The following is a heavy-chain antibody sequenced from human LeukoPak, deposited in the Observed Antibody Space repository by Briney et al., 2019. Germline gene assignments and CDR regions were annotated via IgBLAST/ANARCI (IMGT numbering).Heavy chain of an antibody. J-gene: IGHJ6*02. Sequence: SVKVSCKASGGTFSSYAISWVRQAPGQGLEWMGRIIPILGIANYAQKFQGRVTITADKSTSTAYMELSSLRSEDTAVYYCARRVVVVVAATNYYYGMDVWGQGTTVTVSS. CDR3: ARRVVVVVAATNYYYGMDV. CDR1: GGTFSSYA. CDR2: IIPILGIA. V-gene: IGHV1-69*04. D-gene: IGHD2-15*01.